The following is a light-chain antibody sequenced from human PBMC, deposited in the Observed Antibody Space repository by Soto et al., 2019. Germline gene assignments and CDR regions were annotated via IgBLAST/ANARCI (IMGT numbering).Light chain of an antibody. CDR2: DVT. V-gene: IGLV2-11*01. CDR3: CSYAGSYTLV. J-gene: IGLJ2*01. CDR1: SSDVGGYNY. Sequence: QSALTQPRSVSGSPGQSVTISCTGTSSDVGGYNYVSWYQQLPGKAPKLMIYDVTKRPSGVPDRFSGSKSGNTASLTISGLQAEYEADYYCCSYAGSYTLVFGGGTKLTVL.